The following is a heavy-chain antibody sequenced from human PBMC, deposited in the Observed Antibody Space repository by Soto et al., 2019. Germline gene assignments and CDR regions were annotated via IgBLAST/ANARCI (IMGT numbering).Heavy chain of an antibody. Sequence: SETLSLTCTVSGGSISSSSYYWGWIRQPPGKGLEWIGNIYYSGSTYYNPSLKSRLTISVDRSKNQFSLQLTSVTAEDTAVYYCATSYGNAWYTYWGQGTQVTVSS. CDR3: ATSYGNAWYTY. CDR2: IYYSGST. J-gene: IGHJ4*02. V-gene: IGHV4-39*07. D-gene: IGHD6-13*01. CDR1: GGSISSSSYY.